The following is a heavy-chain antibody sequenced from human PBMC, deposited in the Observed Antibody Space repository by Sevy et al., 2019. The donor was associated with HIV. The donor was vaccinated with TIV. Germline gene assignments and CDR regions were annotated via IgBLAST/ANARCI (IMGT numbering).Heavy chain of an antibody. Sequence: GGSLRLSCAASGFSFSDYYMSWIRQAPGKGLEWVSYISRTSNTIYYADSVKGRFTVSRDNAKNSLYLQVNSLRVEDTAVYYCAIFPYCSSSSCPKYMVYSWGQGSLVTVSS. V-gene: IGHV3-11*01. J-gene: IGHJ4*02. CDR3: AIFPYCSSSSCPKYMVYS. CDR2: ISRTSNTI. D-gene: IGHD2-2*01. CDR1: GFSFSDYY.